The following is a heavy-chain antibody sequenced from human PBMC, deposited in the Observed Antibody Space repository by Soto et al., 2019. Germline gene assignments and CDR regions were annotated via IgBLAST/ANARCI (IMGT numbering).Heavy chain of an antibody. D-gene: IGHD7-27*01. CDR2: IYKSATT. Sequence: SETLSLTCSVSGDSISNLDYFWAWIRQPPGQALEYIGYIYKSATTYYNPSFESRVAISVDTSKSQFSLNVTSVTAADTAVYFCARGRYCLTGRCFPNWFDPWGQGALVTVSS. J-gene: IGHJ5*02. V-gene: IGHV4-30-4*01. CDR1: GDSISNLDYF. CDR3: ARGRYCLTGRCFPNWFDP.